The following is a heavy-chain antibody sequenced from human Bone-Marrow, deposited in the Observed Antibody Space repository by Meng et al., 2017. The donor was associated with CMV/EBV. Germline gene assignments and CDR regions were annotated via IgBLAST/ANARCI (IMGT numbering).Heavy chain of an antibody. CDR2: IKQDGSEK. D-gene: IGHD6-13*01. CDR3: SIAAAGHTSRPPNYFDY. J-gene: IGHJ4*02. CDR1: GFTFSSYW. Sequence: GGSLRLSCAASGFTFSSYWMSWVRQAPGKGLEWVANIKQDGSEKYYVDSVKGRFTISRDNAKNSLYLQMNSLRAEDTAVYYCSIAAAGHTSRPPNYFDYWGQGTLVTGSS. V-gene: IGHV3-7*01.